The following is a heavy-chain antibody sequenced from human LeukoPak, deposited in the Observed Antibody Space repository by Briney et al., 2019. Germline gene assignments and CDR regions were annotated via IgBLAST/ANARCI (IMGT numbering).Heavy chain of an antibody. CDR1: GFTFSSYA. CDR3: ARSDSVVTAIWYFQH. J-gene: IGHJ1*01. V-gene: IGHV3-30-3*01. D-gene: IGHD2-21*02. CDR2: ISYDGSNK. Sequence: GGFLRLSCAASGFTFSSYAMHWVRQAPGKGLEWVAVISYDGSNKYYADSVKGRFTISRDNSKNTLYLQMNSLRAEDTAVYYCARSDSVVTAIWYFQHWGQGTLVTVSS.